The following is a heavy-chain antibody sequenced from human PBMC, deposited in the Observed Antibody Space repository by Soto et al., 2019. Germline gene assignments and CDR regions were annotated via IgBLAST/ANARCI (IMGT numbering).Heavy chain of an antibody. CDR3: AKELPTVAKDVYYYYGLHV. D-gene: IGHD4-17*01. V-gene: IGHV1-69*13. J-gene: IGHJ6*02. CDR1: GGNFRSSA. Sequence: SVKVSCKASGGNFRSSAISWVRQAPGQGLEWMGGIIPVFGSANYAQKFQGRVTITADESTSTAYMEVSSLRSDDTAVYYCAKELPTVAKDVYYYYGLHVWGQGTTVTVSS. CDR2: IIPVFGSA.